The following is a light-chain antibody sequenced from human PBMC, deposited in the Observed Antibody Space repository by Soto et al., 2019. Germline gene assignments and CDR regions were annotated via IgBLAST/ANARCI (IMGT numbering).Light chain of an antibody. CDR1: QTVNSY. CDR2: GAS. V-gene: IGKV3-11*01. CDR3: QQRYNWLT. J-gene: IGKJ4*01. Sequence: IVLTQSPATLSLSPGERATLSCRARQTVNSYLSWYQHKPGQAPRLLIYGASNRATGIPARFSGSGSGTDFTLTISSLEHEDSAVYYCQQRYNWLTFGGGTKVEIK.